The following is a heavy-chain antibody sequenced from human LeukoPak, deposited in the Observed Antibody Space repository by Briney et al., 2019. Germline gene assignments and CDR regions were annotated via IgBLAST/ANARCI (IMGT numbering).Heavy chain of an antibody. CDR2: IRYDGSNK. D-gene: IGHD2-2*01. J-gene: IGHJ6*03. CDR3: AKGYCSSTSCHYYYYMDV. Sequence: GGSLRLSCAASGFTFSSYGMHWVRQAPGKGLEWVAFIRYDGSNKYYADSVKGRFTISRDNSKNTLYLQMNSLRAEDTAVYYCAKGYCSSTSCHYYYYMDVWGKGTTVTVSS. CDR1: GFTFSSYG. V-gene: IGHV3-30*02.